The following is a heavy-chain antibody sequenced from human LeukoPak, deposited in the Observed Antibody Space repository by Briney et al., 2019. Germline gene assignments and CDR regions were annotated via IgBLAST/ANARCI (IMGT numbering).Heavy chain of an antibody. CDR1: ELNFSQIG. Sequence: PGGSLRLSCVTSELNFSQIGMTWLRQAPGKGLEWVATISGSGGSPFYADSVKARFTISRDNSKNTLYLEMNSLRVEDTAVYHCARAPTRPTLIVYDLYFDSWGQGSLVTVSS. CDR3: ARAPTRPTLIVYDLYFDS. J-gene: IGHJ4*02. CDR2: ISGSGGSP. D-gene: IGHD3-22*01. V-gene: IGHV3-23*01.